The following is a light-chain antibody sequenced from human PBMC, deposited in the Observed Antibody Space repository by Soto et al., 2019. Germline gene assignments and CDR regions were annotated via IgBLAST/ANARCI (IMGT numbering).Light chain of an antibody. V-gene: IGKV3-20*01. CDR3: QRYDSLPIT. J-gene: IGKJ5*01. CDR2: GAS. CDR1: QSVSSSY. Sequence: EIVLTQSPGTLSLSPGERATLSCRASQSVSSSYLDWYQQKPGQPPRLLIYGASSRATGIPDRFSGSGSGRDLPLTISRLEPEDFAVFYCQRYDSLPITFGQGTRLE.